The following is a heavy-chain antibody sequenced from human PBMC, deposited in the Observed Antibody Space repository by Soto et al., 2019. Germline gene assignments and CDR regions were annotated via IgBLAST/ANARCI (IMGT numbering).Heavy chain of an antibody. D-gene: IGHD3-10*02. Sequence: EVQLVESGGGLVQPGGSLRLSCEASRGAFGDYWMHWVRQAPGKGLVWVSRINRDANDIIYADSVKGRFTASRDNAKNMLFLQMNSLSVEDTAVYYCAIDVPHNWCDSWGEGTLVTVSS. V-gene: IGHV3-74*01. CDR1: RGAFGDYW. J-gene: IGHJ5*01. CDR3: AIDVPHNWCDS. CDR2: INRDANDI.